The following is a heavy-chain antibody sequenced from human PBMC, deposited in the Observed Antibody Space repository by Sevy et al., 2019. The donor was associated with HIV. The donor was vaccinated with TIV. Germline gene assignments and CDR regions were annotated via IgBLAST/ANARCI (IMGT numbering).Heavy chain of an antibody. CDR3: ARDPYGIAARPGWFDP. D-gene: IGHD6-6*01. Sequence: ASVKVSCKASGGTFSSYAISWVRQAPGQGLEWMGGIIPILGIANYAQKFQGRVTITADKSTSTAYMELSSLRSEDTAVYYCARDPYGIAARPGWFDPWGQGTLVTVSS. CDR1: GGTFSSYA. CDR2: IIPILGIA. V-gene: IGHV1-69*10. J-gene: IGHJ5*02.